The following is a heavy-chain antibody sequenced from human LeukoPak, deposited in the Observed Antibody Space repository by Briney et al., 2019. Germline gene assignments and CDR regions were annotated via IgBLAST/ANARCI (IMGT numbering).Heavy chain of an antibody. CDR2: INPNSGGT. J-gene: IGHJ3*02. V-gene: IGHV1-2*02. CDR1: GYTFTSYD. CDR3: ARNIWFGESADAFDI. D-gene: IGHD3-10*01. Sequence: AASVKVSCKASGYTFTSYDINWVRQAPGQGLEWMGWINPNSGGTNYAQKFQGRVTMTRDKSIRTAYMELGRLTSDDTAVYYCARNIWFGESADAFDIWGQGTMVTVSS.